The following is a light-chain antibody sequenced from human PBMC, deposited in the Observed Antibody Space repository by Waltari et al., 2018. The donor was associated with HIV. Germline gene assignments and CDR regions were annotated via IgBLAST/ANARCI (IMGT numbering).Light chain of an antibody. CDR2: DVS. J-gene: IGLJ3*02. Sequence: QSALTQPASVSGSPGQSITISCTGTSSDVGGYNYVSWYQQHPGKAPKLMIYDVSNRPSGVSNRFACSKSGNTASLTISGLQAEDEADYYCSSYTSSSTLVFVGGTKLTVL. V-gene: IGLV2-14*03. CDR1: SSDVGGYNY. CDR3: SSYTSSSTLV.